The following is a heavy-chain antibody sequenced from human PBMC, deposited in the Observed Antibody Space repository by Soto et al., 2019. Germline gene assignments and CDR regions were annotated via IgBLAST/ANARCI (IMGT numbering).Heavy chain of an antibody. D-gene: IGHD3-10*01. Sequence: QLQLQESGSGLVKPSQTLSLTCAVSGGSISSGGYSWSWIRQPPGKGLEWIGYIYHSGSTYYNPSLKSRVTISVDRSKNQFSLKLSSVTAADTAVYYCARGRTMVRGVGILYYFDYWGQGTLVTVSS. CDR3: ARGRTMVRGVGILYYFDY. V-gene: IGHV4-30-2*01. J-gene: IGHJ4*02. CDR1: GGSISSGGYS. CDR2: IYHSGST.